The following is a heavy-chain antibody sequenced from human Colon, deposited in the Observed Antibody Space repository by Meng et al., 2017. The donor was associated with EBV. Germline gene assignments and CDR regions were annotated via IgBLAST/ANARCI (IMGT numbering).Heavy chain of an antibody. Sequence: QVQLVQSGAEGKKPGSSVKVSCKASGGTISNFGINWVRQAPGQGPQWMGGIIGVFGTTNYAQKFQGRVSITADESTSTVYMELTSLRSEDTAVYYCAKEGGMRAKYYFDYGGQGTLVTVS. J-gene: IGHJ4*02. CDR3: AKEGGMRAKYYFDY. CDR1: GGTISNFG. V-gene: IGHV1-69*01. D-gene: IGHD1-1*01. CDR2: IIGVFGTT.